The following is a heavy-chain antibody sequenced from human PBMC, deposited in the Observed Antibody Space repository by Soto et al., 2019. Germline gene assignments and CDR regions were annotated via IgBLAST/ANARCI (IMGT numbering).Heavy chain of an antibody. J-gene: IGHJ4*02. Sequence: EVQLVESGGGLVKPGGSLRLSCAASGFTFSNAWMSWVRQAPGKGLEWVGRIKSKTDGGTTDYAAPVKGRFTISRDDSKNTLYLQMNSLKTEDTAVYYCTTQYYDNLTAFDYWGQGTLVTVSS. CDR3: TTQYYDNLTAFDY. V-gene: IGHV3-15*01. CDR1: GFTFSNAW. D-gene: IGHD3-9*01. CDR2: IKSKTDGGTT.